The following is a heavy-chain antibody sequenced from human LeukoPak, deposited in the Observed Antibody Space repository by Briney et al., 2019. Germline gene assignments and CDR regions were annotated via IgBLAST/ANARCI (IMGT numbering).Heavy chain of an antibody. Sequence: GGSLRLSCAASGFTFSSCSMNWVRQAPGRGLEWVSSISSSSSYIYYADSVKGRFTISRDNAKNSLYLQMNSLRAEDTAVYYCAPTRYGSGSYEWGQGTLVTVSS. CDR2: ISSSSSYI. V-gene: IGHV3-21*01. CDR3: APTRYGSGSYE. CDR1: GFTFSSCS. D-gene: IGHD3-10*01. J-gene: IGHJ4*02.